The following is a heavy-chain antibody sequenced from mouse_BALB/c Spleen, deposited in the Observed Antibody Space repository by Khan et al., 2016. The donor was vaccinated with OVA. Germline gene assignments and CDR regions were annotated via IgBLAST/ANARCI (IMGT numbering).Heavy chain of an antibody. D-gene: IGHD2-4*01. J-gene: IGHJ3*01. CDR2: INYSGNT. CDR3: ARKDYYDYDPFPY. V-gene: IGHV3-2*02. Sequence: EVKLLESGPGLVKPSQSLSLTCTVTGYSITSEYAWNWIRQFPGNKLEWMGYINYSGNTRFNPSLKSRTSITRDPSKNQFFLQLNSVTTEDTATYYCARKDYYDYDPFPYWGQGTLVTVSA. CDR1: GYSITSEYA.